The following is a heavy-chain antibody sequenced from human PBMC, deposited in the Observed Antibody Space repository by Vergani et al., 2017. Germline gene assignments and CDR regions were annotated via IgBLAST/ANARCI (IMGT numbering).Heavy chain of an antibody. V-gene: IGHV1-69*08. CDR2: IIPILGIA. Sequence: QVQLVQSGAEVKKPGSSVKVSCKASGGTFSSYTISWVRQAPGQGLEWMGRIIPILGIANYAQKFQGRVTITADKSTSTAYMELSSLRAEDTAVYYCARDMCEYSSSPDHYWYFDLWGRGTLVTVSA. CDR1: GGTFSSYT. CDR3: ARDMCEYSSSPDHYWYFDL. D-gene: IGHD6-6*01. J-gene: IGHJ2*01.